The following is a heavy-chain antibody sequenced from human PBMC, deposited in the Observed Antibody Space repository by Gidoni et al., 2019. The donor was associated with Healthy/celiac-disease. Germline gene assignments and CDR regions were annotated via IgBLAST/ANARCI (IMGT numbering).Heavy chain of an antibody. CDR3: ARLASAPAAGDAFDI. D-gene: IGHD6-13*01. J-gene: IGHJ3*02. V-gene: IGHV4-59*08. Sequence: QVQLQESGPGLVKPSETLSPTCTVSGGSISSYYWSWIRQPPGKGLEWIGYIYYSGSTNYNPSLKSRVTISVDTSKNQCSLKLSSVTAADTAVYYCARLASAPAAGDAFDIWGQGTMVTVSS. CDR2: IYYSGST. CDR1: GGSISSYY.